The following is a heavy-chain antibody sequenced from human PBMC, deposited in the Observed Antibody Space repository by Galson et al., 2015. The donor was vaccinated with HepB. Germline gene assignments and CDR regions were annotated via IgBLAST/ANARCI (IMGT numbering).Heavy chain of an antibody. Sequence: SLRLSCAASGFTFSRYDLHWVRQAPGKGLEWVVVVSFDGSNKYYVDSVKGRFTISRDNSKNTLYLQINSLRAEDTAVYYCAKGLKYYYESSRHYRESDAFDIWGQGTMVTVSS. V-gene: IGHV3-30*18. D-gene: IGHD3-22*01. CDR2: VSFDGSNK. CDR3: AKGLKYYYESSRHYRESDAFDI. CDR1: GFTFSRYD. J-gene: IGHJ3*02.